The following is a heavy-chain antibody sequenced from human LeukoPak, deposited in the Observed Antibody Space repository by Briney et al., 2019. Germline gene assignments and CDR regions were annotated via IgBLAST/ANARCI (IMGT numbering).Heavy chain of an antibody. D-gene: IGHD2-2*01. CDR2: ISSSGSTI. J-gene: IGHJ5*02. CDR3: ARAQDIVVVPAAALDP. Sequence: GGSLRLSCAASGFTFSDYYMSWIRQAPGKGLEWVSYISSSGSTIYYADSVKGRFTISRDNAKNSLYLQMNSLRAEDTAVYYCARAQDIVVVPAAALDPWGQGTLVTVSS. V-gene: IGHV3-11*04. CDR1: GFTFSDYY.